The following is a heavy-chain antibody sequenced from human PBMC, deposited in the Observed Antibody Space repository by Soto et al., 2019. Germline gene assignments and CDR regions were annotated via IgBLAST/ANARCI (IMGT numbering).Heavy chain of an antibody. CDR1: GFTFSRYW. V-gene: IGHV3-7*03. Sequence: EVQLVESGGALVQPGGSLRLSCAASGFTFSRYWMSWVRQAPGKGLEWVANIKEDGSEKYYVDSVRGRFTITRDNAKYSVYLQMNSLRAEDTAVYYCARVWSCYDNSGYYDYWGQGTLVTVSS. CDR2: IKEDGSEK. J-gene: IGHJ4*02. D-gene: IGHD3-22*01. CDR3: ARVWSCYDNSGYYDY.